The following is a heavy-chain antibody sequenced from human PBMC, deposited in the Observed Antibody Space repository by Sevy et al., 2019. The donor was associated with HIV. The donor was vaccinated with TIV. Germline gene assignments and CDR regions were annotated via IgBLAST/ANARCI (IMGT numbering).Heavy chain of an antibody. D-gene: IGHD6-6*01. CDR1: GFTFRDYA. J-gene: IGHJ4*02. V-gene: IGHV3-30*04. CDR2: ISYHGRNH. Sequence: GGSLRLSCAASGFTFRDYAIHWVRQAPGKGLEWLAVISYHGRNHFYADSVRGRFTISRDDSKNTVYLQMNSLRPDDTAVYYCARKQFVLPFDYWGQGTLVTVSS. CDR3: ARKQFVLPFDY.